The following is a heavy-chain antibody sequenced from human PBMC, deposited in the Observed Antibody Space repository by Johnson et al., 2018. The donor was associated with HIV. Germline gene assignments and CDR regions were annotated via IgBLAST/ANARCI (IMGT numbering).Heavy chain of an antibody. CDR1: GFTFSDYY. V-gene: IGHV3-11*04. D-gene: IGHD5-18*01. CDR2: ISSTGTTI. CDR3: ARNRPVSYGYRGAFDF. J-gene: IGHJ3*01. Sequence: QVQLVESGGGLVKPGGSLRLSCAASGFTFSDYYMSWIRQAPGKGLEWVSYISSTGTTIYSADSVKGRFTISRDNAMKSLYLQINSLRAEDTAVYYCARNRPVSYGYRGAFDFWGQGTMVTVSS.